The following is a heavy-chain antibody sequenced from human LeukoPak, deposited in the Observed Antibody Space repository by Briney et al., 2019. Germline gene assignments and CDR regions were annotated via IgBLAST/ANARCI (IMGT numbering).Heavy chain of an antibody. CDR3: AKDWAFDI. J-gene: IGHJ3*02. V-gene: IGHV3-23*01. Sequence: GGFLRLSCADSGFIFNSYAMSWARKAPGKGLEEVSAISGSGGSTYYADSVKGRFTISRDNSKNTLYLQMNSLRAEDTAVYYCAKDWAFDIWGQGTMVTVSS. CDR1: GFIFNSYA. CDR2: ISGSGGST.